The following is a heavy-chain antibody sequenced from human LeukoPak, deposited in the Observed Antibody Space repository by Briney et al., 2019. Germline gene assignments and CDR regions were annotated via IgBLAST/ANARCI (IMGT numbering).Heavy chain of an antibody. CDR2: ISGGDYT. V-gene: IGHV3-23*01. CDR1: GFTFSSYA. Sequence: PGGSLRLSCAASGFTFSSYAMIWVRQAPGKGLEWVSGISGGDYTEHADSVKGRFTISRDNSKNTLYLQMNTLRVEDTALYYCAKSRNFYYYFMEVSGRGTKVTISS. CDR3: AKSRNFYYYFMEV. J-gene: IGHJ6*03.